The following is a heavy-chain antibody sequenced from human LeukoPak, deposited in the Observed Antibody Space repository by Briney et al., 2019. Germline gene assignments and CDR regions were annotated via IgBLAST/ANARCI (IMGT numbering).Heavy chain of an antibody. CDR3: ARSSSWANWFDP. CDR1: GGSISSYY. V-gene: IGHV4-4*09. CDR2: IYTSGST. J-gene: IGHJ5*02. Sequence: PSETLSLTCTVSGGSISSYYWSWIRQPPGKGLEWIGYIYTSGSTNYNPSLKSRVTISVDTSKNQSSLKLSSVTAADTAVYYCARSSSWANWFDPWGQGTLVTVSS. D-gene: IGHD6-13*01.